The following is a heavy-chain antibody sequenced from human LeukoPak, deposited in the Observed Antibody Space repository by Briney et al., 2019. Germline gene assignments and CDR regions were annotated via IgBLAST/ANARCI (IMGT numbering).Heavy chain of an antibody. D-gene: IGHD2-2*01. CDR1: GGSISSSSYY. J-gene: IGHJ4*02. CDR2: IYYSGST. Sequence: SETLSLTCTVSGGSISSSSYYWGWIRQPPGKGLEWIGSIYYSGSTYYNPSPKSRVTISVDTSKNQSSLKLSSVTAADTPVYYCARHNLVASGYFAYWGQGTPVTVSP. V-gene: IGHV4-39*01. CDR3: ARHNLVASGYFAY.